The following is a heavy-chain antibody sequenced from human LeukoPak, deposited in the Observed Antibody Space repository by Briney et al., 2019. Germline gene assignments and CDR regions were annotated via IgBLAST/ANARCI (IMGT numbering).Heavy chain of an antibody. Sequence: ASVKVSCKTSEYTFSDYYLHWVRQAPGQGFEWVGWINPKSGGTNYAQKFQGRVTMTRDTSISTAYMELSRLRSDDTAVYYCARDPPGSAARRQVFDIWGQGTLVTVSS. CDR3: ARDPPGSAARRQVFDI. CDR2: INPKSGGT. D-gene: IGHD6-6*01. CDR1: EYTFSDYY. V-gene: IGHV1-2*02. J-gene: IGHJ3*02.